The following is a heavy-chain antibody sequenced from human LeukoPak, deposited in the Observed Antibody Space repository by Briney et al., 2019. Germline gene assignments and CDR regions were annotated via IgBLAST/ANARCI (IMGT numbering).Heavy chain of an antibody. CDR1: GFTLSNSA. V-gene: IGHV3-23*01. D-gene: IGHD6-19*01. Sequence: PGGSLRLSCAASGFTLSNSAMIWVRQAPGKGLEWGSTLSGSGITTYYADCVKGRLTISSDNSKNKLYLQMNSLRAADTDVYSCEKGIYSSGWSYFDYWGTRTLVTVGS. J-gene: IGHJ4*01. CDR2: LSGSGITT. CDR3: EKGIYSSGWSYFDY.